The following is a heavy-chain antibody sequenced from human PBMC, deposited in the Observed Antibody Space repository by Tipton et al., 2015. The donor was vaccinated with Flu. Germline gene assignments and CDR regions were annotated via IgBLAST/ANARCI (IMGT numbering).Heavy chain of an antibody. J-gene: IGHJ5*01. CDR1: GDSIRSSNYY. CDR3: ARRDYSNYVSEPKNWFDS. V-gene: IGHV4-39*07. D-gene: IGHD4-11*01. Sequence: TLSPTCSVSGDSIRSSNYYWGWIRQPPGKGLERIGNIFHSGNTYHNPSLKTRVTISVDTSKNHFSLKLSSVTAADTAVYYCARRDYSNYVSEPKNWFDSWGQGALVIVSS. CDR2: IFHSGNT.